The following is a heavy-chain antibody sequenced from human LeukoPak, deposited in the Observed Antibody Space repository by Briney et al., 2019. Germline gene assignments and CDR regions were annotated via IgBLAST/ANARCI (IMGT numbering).Heavy chain of an antibody. CDR1: GFTFSSYA. CDR2: ISYDGSNK. J-gene: IGHJ3*02. V-gene: IGHV3-30-3*01. CDR3: ARDPKIFTMMNAFDI. D-gene: IGHD3-22*01. Sequence: PGGSLRLSCAASGFTFSSYAMHWVRQAPGKGLEWVAVISYDGSNKYYADSVKGRFTISRDNSKNTLYLQMNSLRAEDTAVYYCARDPKIFTMMNAFDIWGQGTMVTVSS.